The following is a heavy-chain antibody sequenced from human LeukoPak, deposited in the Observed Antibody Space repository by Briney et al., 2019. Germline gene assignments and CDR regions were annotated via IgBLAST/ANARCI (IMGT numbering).Heavy chain of an antibody. V-gene: IGHV1-2*02. J-gene: IGHJ4*02. Sequence: ASVKVSCKASGYTFTDYYLHWVRQAPGQGFEWMGWINPNSDDTNYAQKFQGRVTMTRDTSISTAHMEMSRLQSDDTAVYYCARANFLYCSSTTCLFDYWGQGTLVTVSS. D-gene: IGHD2-2*01. CDR2: INPNSDDT. CDR1: GYTFTDYY. CDR3: ARANFLYCSSTTCLFDY.